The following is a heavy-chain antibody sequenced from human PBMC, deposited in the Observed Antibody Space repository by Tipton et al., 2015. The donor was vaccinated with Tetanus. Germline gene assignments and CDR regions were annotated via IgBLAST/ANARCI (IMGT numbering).Heavy chain of an antibody. Sequence: SLRLSCAASGFTLSDYYMSWIRQAPGKGLEWLSYISSSGATINYADSVKGRFTLSRDTAKNSLYLLMDSLRADDTAVYYCARALIEAARDYGVYWGQGTLVTVSS. CDR1: GFTLSDYY. V-gene: IGHV3-11*01. D-gene: IGHD6-25*01. CDR3: ARALIEAARDYGVY. J-gene: IGHJ4*02. CDR2: ISSSGATI.